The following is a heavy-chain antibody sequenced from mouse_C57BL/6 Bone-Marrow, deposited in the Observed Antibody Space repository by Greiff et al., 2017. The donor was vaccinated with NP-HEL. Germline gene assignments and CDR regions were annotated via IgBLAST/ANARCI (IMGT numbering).Heavy chain of an antibody. V-gene: IGHV1-5*01. CDR2: IYPGNRDT. D-gene: IGHD1-1*01. CDR1: GYTFTSYW. Sequence: EVQLQQSGTVLARPGASVKMSCKTSGYTFTSYWMHWVEQRPGQGLEWIGAIYPGNRDTRYNQKFKGKAKLTAVTSASTAYMELTILTNEDSAVYYCTNHLYYDSRHFDYWGQGTTLTVSS. J-gene: IGHJ2*01. CDR3: TNHLYYDSRHFDY.